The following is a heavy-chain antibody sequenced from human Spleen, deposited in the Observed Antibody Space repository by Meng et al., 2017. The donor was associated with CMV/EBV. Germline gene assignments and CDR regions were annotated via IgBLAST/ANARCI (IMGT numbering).Heavy chain of an antibody. CDR2: INPYSGGT. D-gene: IGHD2-2*02. Sequence: ASVKVSCKASGYTFTDYYLHWVRQAPGQGLEWMGWINPYSGGTNYAQKLQGRVTMTRDTSFSTAYMELRNLRSDDTAVYYCVRRGRGVVPAAILGDYYYYAMDVWGQGTTVTVSS. CDR3: VRRGRGVVPAAILGDYYYYAMDV. V-gene: IGHV1-2*02. J-gene: IGHJ6*02. CDR1: GYTFTDYY.